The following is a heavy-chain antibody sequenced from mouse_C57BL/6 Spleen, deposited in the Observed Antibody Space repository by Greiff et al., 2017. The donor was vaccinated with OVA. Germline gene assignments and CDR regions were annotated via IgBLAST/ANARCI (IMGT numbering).Heavy chain of an antibody. CDR3: AKEYDGLWYFEV. Sequence: QVQLQQSGPELVKPGASVKISCKASGYAFSSSWMNWVKQRPGKGLEWIGRIYPGDGDTNYNGKFKGKATLTADKSSSTAYMQLSSLTSEDSAVYFCAKEYDGLWYFEVWGTGTTVTVSS. V-gene: IGHV1-82*01. J-gene: IGHJ1*03. CDR1: GYAFSSSW. CDR2: IYPGDGDT. D-gene: IGHD2-14*01.